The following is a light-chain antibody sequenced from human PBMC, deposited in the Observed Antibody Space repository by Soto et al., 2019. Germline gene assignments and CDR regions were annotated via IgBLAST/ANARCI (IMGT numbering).Light chain of an antibody. CDR3: SSYASINTVL. J-gene: IGLJ2*01. CDR2: EVT. Sequence: QSVLTQPASVSGSPGQSITISCTGTSSDVGCYNYVSWYQQHPGEAPKLMIYEVTKRPSGASNRFSGSRSGNTASLTISGLQADDEADYYCSSYASINTVLFGGGTKLTVL. CDR1: SSDVGCYNY. V-gene: IGLV2-14*01.